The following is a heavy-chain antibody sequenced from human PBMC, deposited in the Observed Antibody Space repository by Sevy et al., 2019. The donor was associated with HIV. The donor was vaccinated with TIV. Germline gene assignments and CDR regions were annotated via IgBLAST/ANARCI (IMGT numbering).Heavy chain of an antibody. J-gene: IGHJ4*02. Sequence: GSSLRLSCAASGFTFSRYWMTWVRQAPGKGLEWVANIKQDESEKYYVDSVKGRFTISRDNAKNSLYLQMNSLRADDTAVYYCARAEQVTMLVVFGGLYFDSWGQGTLVTVSS. CDR3: ARAEQVTMLVVFGGLYFDS. CDR1: GFTFSRYW. CDR2: IKQDESEK. V-gene: IGHV3-7*01. D-gene: IGHD3-22*01.